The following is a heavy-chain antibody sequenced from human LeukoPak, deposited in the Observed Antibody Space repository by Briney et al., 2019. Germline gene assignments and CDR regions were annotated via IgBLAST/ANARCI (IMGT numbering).Heavy chain of an antibody. J-gene: IGHJ4*02. CDR1: GSIFTTYW. V-gene: IGHV5-51*01. CDR2: IYPGDSDT. Sequence: GASLQISCKGSGSIFTTYWIGWVRQLPGKGLEWMGIIYPGDSDTRYSPSFQGQVIISADKSISTAYLQWSSLKAADTAMYYCARRAYCGGDCYLDYWGQGTLVTVSS. CDR3: ARRAYCGGDCYLDY. D-gene: IGHD2-21*02.